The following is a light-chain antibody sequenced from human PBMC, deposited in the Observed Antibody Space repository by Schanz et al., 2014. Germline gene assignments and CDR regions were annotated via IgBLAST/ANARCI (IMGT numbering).Light chain of an antibody. Sequence: EIVLTQSPGTLSLSPGEGATLSCRASQSVNSNWLAWYQQKPGQTPRLLIYGASTRATGIPDRFSGSGSGTDFTLTISRLEPEDFAVYYCQQYSDSPRTFGRGTKVEIK. CDR3: QQYSDSPRT. J-gene: IGKJ1*01. CDR2: GAS. V-gene: IGKV3-20*01. CDR1: QSVNSNW.